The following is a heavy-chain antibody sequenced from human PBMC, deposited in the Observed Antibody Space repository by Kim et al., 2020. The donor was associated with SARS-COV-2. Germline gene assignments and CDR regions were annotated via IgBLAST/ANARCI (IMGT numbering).Heavy chain of an antibody. CDR1: GFTFSSYA. D-gene: IGHD4-17*01. Sequence: GGSLRLSCAASGFTFSSYAMSWVRQPPGKGLEWVSAINGSGGSTHYADSVKGRFTISRDNSKNTLYLQMNSLRAEDTAVYYCARGKAVTTGYYYYGMDVWGQGTTVTVSS. V-gene: IGHV3-23*01. J-gene: IGHJ6*02. CDR2: INGSGGST. CDR3: ARGKAVTTGYYYYGMDV.